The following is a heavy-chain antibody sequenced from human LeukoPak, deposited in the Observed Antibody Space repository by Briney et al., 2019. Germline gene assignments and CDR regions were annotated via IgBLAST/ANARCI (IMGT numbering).Heavy chain of an antibody. CDR3: ARGAHKRDDYGGFFDY. V-gene: IGHV3-48*03. Sequence: GGSLRLSCAASGFTFSLFEMSWVRQAPGRGLEWVSYISTSGSTIYYADFVKGRFTISRDNSKNTLYLQMNSLRAEDTAVYYCARGAHKRDDYGGFFDYWGQKTLVTVSS. CDR1: GFTFSLFE. D-gene: IGHD4-23*01. CDR2: ISTSGSTI. J-gene: IGHJ4*02.